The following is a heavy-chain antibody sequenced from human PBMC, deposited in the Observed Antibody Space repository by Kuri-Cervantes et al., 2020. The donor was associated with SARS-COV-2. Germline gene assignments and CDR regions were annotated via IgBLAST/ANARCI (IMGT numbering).Heavy chain of an antibody. CDR1: GYTFTGYY. D-gene: IGHD3-22*01. CDR3: ASSTPFRRIVVISQGGALDI. CDR2: INPNSGDT. V-gene: IGHV1-2*04. J-gene: IGHJ3*02. Sequence: ASVKVSCKATGYTFTGYYMHSVRQAPGQGLEWVGWINPNSGDTDYAQKFQGWVTITMNTSINTFYMELCRQRSDHRAVYSGASSTPFRRIVVISQGGALDIWGQGTMVTVSS.